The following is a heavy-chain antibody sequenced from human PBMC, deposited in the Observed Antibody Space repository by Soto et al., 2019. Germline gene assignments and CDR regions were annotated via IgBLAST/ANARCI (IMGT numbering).Heavy chain of an antibody. CDR1: GFTFSSYW. CDR2: INSDGSST. V-gene: IGHV3-74*01. J-gene: IGHJ6*03. CDR3: AREGGWYYYMDV. D-gene: IGHD2-15*01. Sequence: PGGSLILSCAASGFTFSSYWMHWVRQAPGKGLVWVSRINSDGSSTSYADSVKGRFTISRDNAKNTLYLQMNSLRAEDTAVYYCAREGGWYYYMDVWGKGTTVTVSS.